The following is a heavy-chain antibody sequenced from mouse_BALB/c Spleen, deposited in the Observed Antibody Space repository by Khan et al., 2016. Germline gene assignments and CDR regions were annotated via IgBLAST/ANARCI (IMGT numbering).Heavy chain of an antibody. V-gene: IGHV5-6-5*01. CDR1: GFTFSSYA. CDR3: VTEVYDFDD. Sequence: EVELVESGGGLVKPGGSLKLSCAASGFTFSSYAMSWVRQTPEKRLEWVASISSGGSSSYPDIMKDRFTIFSVNARNILSLQMSSLRSEDTAMCHCVTEVYDFDDWGEGTTLTVSS. J-gene: IGHJ2*01. D-gene: IGHD1-1*01. CDR2: ISSGGSS.